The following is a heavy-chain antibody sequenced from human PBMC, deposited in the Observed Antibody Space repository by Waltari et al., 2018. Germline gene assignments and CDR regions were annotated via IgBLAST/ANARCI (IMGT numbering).Heavy chain of an antibody. CDR3: ARDWDDSSGWFDY. CDR1: GYSISSGYY. Sequence: QVQLQESGPGLVKPSETLSLTCAVSGYSISSGYYWGWIRQPPGKGLGWIGSIYHSGRTYYNPSLKSRVTISVDTSKNQFSLKLSSVTAADTAVYYCARDWDDSSGWFDYWGQGTLVTVSS. J-gene: IGHJ4*02. D-gene: IGHD3-22*01. V-gene: IGHV4-38-2*02. CDR2: IYHSGRT.